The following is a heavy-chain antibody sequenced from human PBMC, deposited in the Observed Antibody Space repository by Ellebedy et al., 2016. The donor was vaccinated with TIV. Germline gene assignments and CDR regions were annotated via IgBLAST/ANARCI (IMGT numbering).Heavy chain of an antibody. J-gene: IGHJ4*02. D-gene: IGHD7-27*01. CDR1: GGSFSGYY. Sequence: SETLSLXXAVYGGSFSGYYWSWIRQPPGKGLEWIGEINHSGSTNYNPSLKSRVTISVDTSKNQFSLKLSSVTAADTAVYYCASRIRWGSFDYWGQGTLVTVSS. CDR3: ASRIRWGSFDY. V-gene: IGHV4-34*01. CDR2: INHSGST.